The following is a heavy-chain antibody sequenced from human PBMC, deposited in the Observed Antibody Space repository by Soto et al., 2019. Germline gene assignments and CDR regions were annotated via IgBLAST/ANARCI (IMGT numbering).Heavy chain of an antibody. CDR2: IYYSGST. CDR3: ARDSSTDWFDP. D-gene: IGHD2-15*01. CDR1: GGSISSYY. Sequence: TSETLSLTCTVSGGSISSYYWSWIRQPPGKGLEWIGYIYYSGSTNYNPSLKSRVTISVDTSKNQFSLKLSSVTAADTAVYYCARDSSTDWFDPWGQGTLVTVSS. J-gene: IGHJ5*02. V-gene: IGHV4-59*01.